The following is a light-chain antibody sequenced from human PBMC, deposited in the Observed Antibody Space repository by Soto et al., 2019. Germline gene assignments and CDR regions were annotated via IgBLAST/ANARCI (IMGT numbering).Light chain of an antibody. J-gene: IGKJ1*01. CDR3: QQSYSPVWT. V-gene: IGKV1-39*01. Sequence: DIQMTQSPSSLSASVGDRVTITCRASQSISSYLNWYQQKPGKAPKLLIYAASSLQSGVPARFSGSGSGTDFTLTISSLQPEDFATYYCQQSYSPVWTFGQGTKVDIK. CDR2: AAS. CDR1: QSISSY.